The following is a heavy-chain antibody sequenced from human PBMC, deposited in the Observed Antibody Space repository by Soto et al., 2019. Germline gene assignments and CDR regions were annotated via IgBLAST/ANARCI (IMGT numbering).Heavy chain of an antibody. CDR1: GFTFSNYW. D-gene: IGHD2-15*01. CDR3: ARGDCVGGTCYSLAGSFYYYIDV. Sequence: EVQLVESGGGLVQPGGSLRLSCAASGFTFSNYWMYWVRQAPGKGLEWVSRINSDGSVSSYADSVKGRLTISRDNVKNTQHLQIDSLRAADTAVYYCARGDCVGGTCYSLAGSFYYYIDVWGQGTTVTGFS. J-gene: IGHJ6*03. V-gene: IGHV3-74*02. CDR2: INSDGSVS.